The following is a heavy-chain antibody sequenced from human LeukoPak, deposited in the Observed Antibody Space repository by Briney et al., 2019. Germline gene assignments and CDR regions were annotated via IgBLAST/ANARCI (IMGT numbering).Heavy chain of an antibody. CDR1: GFTFSSYA. V-gene: IGHV3-30-3*01. CDR2: ISYDGSNK. CDR3: ARDQNIVLMVYARGTVAFDI. J-gene: IGHJ3*02. D-gene: IGHD2-8*01. Sequence: GGSLRLSCAASGFTFSSYAMHWVRQAPGKGLEWVAVISYDGSNKYYADSVKGRFTISRDNSKNTLYLQMNSLRAEDTAVYYCARDQNIVLMVYARGTVAFDIWGQGTMVTVSS.